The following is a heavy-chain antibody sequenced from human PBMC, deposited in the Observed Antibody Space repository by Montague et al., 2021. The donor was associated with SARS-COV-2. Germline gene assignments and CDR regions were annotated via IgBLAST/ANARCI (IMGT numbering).Heavy chain of an antibody. CDR1: GGSISSSSYY. D-gene: IGHD6-19*01. CDR2: IFYSGST. CDR3: ASLKRGGIVVAAPYYFDPSLEMRVTISGDTSKNQSSLKVSAVSAAGTAVYYCARGFDY. J-gene: IGHJ4*02. V-gene: IGHV4-39*01. Sequence: SETLSLTCTVSGGSISSSSYYWGWHRPPPGQGLEWNGCIFYSGSTYYXLSLKSPVTISADTSQNQFSLKLSTVTAAGAAEYYCASLKRGGIVVAAPYYFDPSLEMRVTISGDTSKNQSSLKVSAVSAAGTAVYYCARGFDYWGQGTLVTVSS.